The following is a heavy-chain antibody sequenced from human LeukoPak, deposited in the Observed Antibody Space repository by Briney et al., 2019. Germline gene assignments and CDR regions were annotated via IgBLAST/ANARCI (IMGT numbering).Heavy chain of an antibody. V-gene: IGHV3-66*01. CDR3: TRGQSYCGADCYSD. CDR1: GFSVSSYY. D-gene: IGHD2-21*02. J-gene: IGHJ4*02. CDR2: MYTGGGR. Sequence: GSLRLSCAASGFSVSSYYMSWVRQPPGKGLEWVSVMYTGGGRYYGDSVKGRFTISRDNSKNPVFLQMNSLRVEDTALYYCTRGQSYCGADCYSDWGQGTLVTVSS.